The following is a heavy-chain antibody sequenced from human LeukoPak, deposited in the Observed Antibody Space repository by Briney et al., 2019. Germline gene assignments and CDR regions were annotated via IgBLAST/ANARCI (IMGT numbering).Heavy chain of an antibody. CDR1: GFTFGDYA. V-gene: IGHV3-49*04. CDR3: CSVRDSSAYYHSGVDY. D-gene: IGHD3-22*01. Sequence: GGSLSLSCTTSGFTFGDYAMSWVRQAPGKGLEWVGFIRCKAYRGTAQYAASVKGRFTISRDDSKSITYLQTNSLETEDTAVYYCCSVRDSSAYYHSGVDYWGQGTLVTVSS. J-gene: IGHJ4*02. CDR2: IRCKAYRGTA.